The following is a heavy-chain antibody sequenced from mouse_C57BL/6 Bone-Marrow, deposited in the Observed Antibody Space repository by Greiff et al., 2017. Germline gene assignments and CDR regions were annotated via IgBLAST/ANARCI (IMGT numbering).Heavy chain of an antibody. CDR3: ARHRGYYDYDDGFAY. J-gene: IGHJ3*01. D-gene: IGHD2-4*01. CDR2: ISGGGGNT. CDR1: GFTFSSYT. V-gene: IGHV5-9*01. Sequence: EVMLVASGGGLVKPGGSLKLSCAASGFTFSSYTMSWVRQTPEKRLEWVATISGGGGNTYYPDSVKGRFTISRDNAKNTLYLQMSSLCSDDTALYYCARHRGYYDYDDGFAYWGQGTLVTVSA.